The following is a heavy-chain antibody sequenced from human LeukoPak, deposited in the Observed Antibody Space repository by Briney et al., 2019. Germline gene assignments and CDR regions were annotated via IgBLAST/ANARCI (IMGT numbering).Heavy chain of an antibody. V-gene: IGHV3-30-3*01. J-gene: IGHJ4*02. Sequence: GRSLRLSCAASGFTFSSYAMHWVRQAPGKGLEWVAVISYDGSNKYYADSVKGRFTISRDNSKNTLYLQMNRLRAEDTAVYYCARDSEKPNWGQGTLVTVSS. CDR2: ISYDGSNK. CDR1: GFTFSSYA. CDR3: ARDSEKPN.